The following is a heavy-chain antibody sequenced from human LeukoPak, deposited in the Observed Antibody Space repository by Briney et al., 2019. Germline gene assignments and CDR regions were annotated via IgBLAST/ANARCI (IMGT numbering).Heavy chain of an antibody. CDR1: GYTLTELS. Sequence: GASVKVSCKVSGYTLTELSMHWVRQAPGKGLEWMGGFDPEDGETIYAQKFQGRVTMTEDTSTDTAYMELSSLRSEDTAVYYCATTLLHGSSPPLGAFDIWGQGTMVTVSS. CDR2: FDPEDGET. J-gene: IGHJ3*02. V-gene: IGHV1-24*01. D-gene: IGHD3-10*01. CDR3: ATTLLHGSSPPLGAFDI.